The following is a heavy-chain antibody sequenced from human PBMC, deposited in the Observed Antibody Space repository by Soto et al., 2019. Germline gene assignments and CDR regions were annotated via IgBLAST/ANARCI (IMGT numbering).Heavy chain of an antibody. CDR1: GFTFSSYE. CDR2: ISSGSTI. CDR3: ARDAPYIVVVPEYGMDV. Sequence: GGSLRLSCAASGFTFSSYEMNWVRQAPGKGLEWVSYISSGSTIYYADSVKGRFTISRDNAKNSLYLQMNSLRAEDTAVYYCARDAPYIVVVPEYGMDVWGQGTTVTVSS. D-gene: IGHD2-21*01. V-gene: IGHV3-48*03. J-gene: IGHJ6*02.